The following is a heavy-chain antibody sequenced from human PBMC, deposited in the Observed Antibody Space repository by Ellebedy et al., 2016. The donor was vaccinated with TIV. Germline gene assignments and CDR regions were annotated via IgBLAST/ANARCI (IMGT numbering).Heavy chain of an antibody. J-gene: IGHJ4*02. CDR2: IWYEEVNK. Sequence: GESLKISCAASGFRFNFYGIHWLRQAPSKGLEWVAVIWYEEVNKFYGESVKGRFTISRDDSANTVYLQMNSLRADDTAIYYCARDGSGGDWRFFDNWGQGTLVTVSS. CDR3: ARDGSGGDWRFFDN. V-gene: IGHV3-33*01. D-gene: IGHD2-21*02. CDR1: GFRFNFYG.